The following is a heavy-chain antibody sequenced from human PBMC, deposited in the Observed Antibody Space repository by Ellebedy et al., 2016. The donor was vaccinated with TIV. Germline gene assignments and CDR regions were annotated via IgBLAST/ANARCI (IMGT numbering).Heavy chain of an antibody. D-gene: IGHD6-13*01. Sequence: GESLKISXAASGFTFSSYAMSWVRQAPGKGLEWVSAISGSGGSTYYADSVKGRFTISRDNSKNTLYLQMNSLRAEDTAVYYCAKDTGHSSSWYSVFDYWGQGTLVTVSS. J-gene: IGHJ4*02. V-gene: IGHV3-23*01. CDR1: GFTFSSYA. CDR3: AKDTGHSSSWYSVFDY. CDR2: ISGSGGST.